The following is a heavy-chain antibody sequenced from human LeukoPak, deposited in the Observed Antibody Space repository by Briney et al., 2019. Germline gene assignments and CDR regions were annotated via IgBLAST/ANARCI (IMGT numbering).Heavy chain of an antibody. CDR2: ISNGGDT. CDR3: AKTGSFDY. Sequence: GGSLRLSCAASGFTVRDNYMSWVRQAPGKGLESVSVISNGGDTYYADSVKGRFTISRDISKNTLYLQMNSLRAEDTAVYYCAKTGSFDYWGQGTLVTVSS. CDR1: GFTVRDNY. J-gene: IGHJ4*02. V-gene: IGHV3-53*01. D-gene: IGHD1-14*01.